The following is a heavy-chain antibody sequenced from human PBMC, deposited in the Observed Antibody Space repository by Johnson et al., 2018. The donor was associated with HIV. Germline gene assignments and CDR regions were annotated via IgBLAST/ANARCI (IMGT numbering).Heavy chain of an antibody. J-gene: IGHJ3*02. CDR3: VRDQGSGWPTNAFDI. CDR2: ITYDGRNK. D-gene: IGHD6-19*01. V-gene: IGHV3-30*04. CDR1: GFTFRSYA. Sequence: QMQLVESGGGVMQPGKSLRLSCEASGFTFRSYAMHWVRQAPGKGLEWVAVITYDGRNKYYTDSVKGRFIISRDNSKNMTNLQMNGLSDEDTAYYYCVRDQGSGWPTNAFDIWGRGKRVTVSS.